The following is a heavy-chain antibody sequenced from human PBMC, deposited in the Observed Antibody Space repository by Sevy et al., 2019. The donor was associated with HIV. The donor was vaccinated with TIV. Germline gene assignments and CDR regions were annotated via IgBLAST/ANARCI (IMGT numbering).Heavy chain of an antibody. Sequence: ASVKVSCKASGYTFTGYSLHWVRQAPGQGLEWMGWINPNTGGTKFAQRFQGWVTMTRDTSISTAYMELSRLISDDTAVYYCARVKDGGNAFHIWGQGTMVTVSS. V-gene: IGHV1-2*04. CDR2: INPNTGGT. J-gene: IGHJ3*02. D-gene: IGHD3-10*01. CDR1: GYTFTGYS. CDR3: ARVKDGGNAFHI.